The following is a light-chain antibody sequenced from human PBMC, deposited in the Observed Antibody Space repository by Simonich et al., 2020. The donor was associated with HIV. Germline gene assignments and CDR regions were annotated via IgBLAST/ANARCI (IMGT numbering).Light chain of an antibody. CDR2: DVT. CDR3: SSYAGSYTWV. Sequence: QSALTQPPSVSGSPGQSVPISCTGTSSDVGGHNYVSWYQQHPGKAPKLMIYDVTKRPAGVANRFSGSKSGNTASLTVSGLQAEDEADYYCSSYAGSYTWVFGGGTKLTIL. V-gene: IGLV2-11*01. CDR1: SSDVGGHNY. J-gene: IGLJ3*02.